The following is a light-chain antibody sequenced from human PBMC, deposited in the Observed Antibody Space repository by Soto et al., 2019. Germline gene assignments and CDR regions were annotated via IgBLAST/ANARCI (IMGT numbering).Light chain of an antibody. V-gene: IGKV1-17*03. J-gene: IGKJ1*01. Sequence: EIQMTQSPSVMSESVGDRVTISSRASQDIRNYLAWFQQKPGKAPKRLIFAASTLQSGVPSRFSGGGSGTEFTLTISSLQPEDLATYYSLQHKDWQWTFGRGTKVDIK. CDR3: LQHKDWQWT. CDR2: AAS. CDR1: QDIRNY.